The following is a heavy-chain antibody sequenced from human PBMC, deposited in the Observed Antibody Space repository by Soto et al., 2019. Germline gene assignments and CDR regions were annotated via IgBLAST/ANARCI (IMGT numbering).Heavy chain of an antibody. V-gene: IGHV2-70*04. J-gene: IGHJ3*01. CDR2: IDWDDDK. Sequence: SGPTLVNPTQTLTLTCTFSGFSLSTTGMRVSWLRQPPGKALQWLARIDWDDDKFYSTSLTSRLSISKDTSKNQVVLTMPNVDPVDTATYYCARVRPTGDDAFDFWGQGTMVTVSS. CDR3: ARVRPTGDDAFDF. D-gene: IGHD7-27*01. CDR1: GFSLSTTGMR.